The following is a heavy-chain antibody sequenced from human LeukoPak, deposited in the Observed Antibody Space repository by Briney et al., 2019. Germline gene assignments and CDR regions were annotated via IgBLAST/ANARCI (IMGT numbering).Heavy chain of an antibody. CDR1: GGTFSSYA. V-gene: IGHV1-69*04. J-gene: IGHJ4*02. CDR3: ARGGGPKKGTFDY. CDR2: IIPILGIA. D-gene: IGHD1-26*01. Sequence: SVKVSCKASGGTFSSYAISWVRQAPGQGLEWMGRIIPILGIANYAQKFQGRVTITADKSTSTAYMELSSLRSEDTAVYYCARGGGPKKGTFDYWGQGTLVTVSS.